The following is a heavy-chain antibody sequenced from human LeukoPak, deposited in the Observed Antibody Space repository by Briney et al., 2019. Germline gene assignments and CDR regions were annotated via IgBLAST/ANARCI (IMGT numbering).Heavy chain of an antibody. Sequence: ASVKVSCTASGYTFTSYYMHWVRQAPGQGLEWMGIINPSGGSTSYAQKSQGRVTMTRDTSTSTVYMELSSLRSEDTAVYYCARTHYGGNSGFDYWGQGTLVTVSS. CDR1: GYTFTSYY. CDR2: INPSGGST. D-gene: IGHD4-23*01. J-gene: IGHJ4*02. CDR3: ARTHYGGNSGFDY. V-gene: IGHV1-46*01.